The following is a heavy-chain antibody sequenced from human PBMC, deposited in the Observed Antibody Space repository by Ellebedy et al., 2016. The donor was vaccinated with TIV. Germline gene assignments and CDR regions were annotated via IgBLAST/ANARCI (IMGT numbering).Heavy chain of an antibody. CDR2: INYIGNT. CDR3: SRQGYGFGKLFVLGWLDP. V-gene: IGHV4-39*01. D-gene: IGHD3-10*01. Sequence: SETLSLTXSVSGGSISSSSYSWDWIRQPPGKELEWIGSINYIGNTYYSPSLKSRVTISADTPRNQFSLMLSSVTAADTAVYYCSRQGYGFGKLFVLGWLDPWGQGTLVSVSS. J-gene: IGHJ5*02. CDR1: GGSISSSSYS.